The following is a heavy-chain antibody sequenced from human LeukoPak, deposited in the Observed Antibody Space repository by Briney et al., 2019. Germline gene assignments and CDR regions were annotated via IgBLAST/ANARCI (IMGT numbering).Heavy chain of an antibody. CDR2: ISGSGGSA. J-gene: IGHJ4*02. D-gene: IGHD3-16*01. CDR1: GFTFSSYG. V-gene: IGHV3-23*01. Sequence: GGSLRLSCAASGFTFSSYGMSWVRQAPGKGLEWVSAISGSGGSANYADSVKGRFTISRDNSKNTLYLQMNSLRAEDTAVYYCAKDLNDYVWGYGGYWSQGTLVTVSS. CDR3: AKDLNDYVWGYGGY.